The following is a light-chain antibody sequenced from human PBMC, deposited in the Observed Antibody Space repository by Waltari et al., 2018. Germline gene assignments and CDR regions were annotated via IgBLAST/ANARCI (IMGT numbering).Light chain of an antibody. V-gene: IGLV2-23*02. CDR1: SNDVWHYKL. Sequence: QSALTQPASVSGSPGQSITISCAGTSNDVWHYKLVYWYQQQPGKVPKLILYEVNKRPSGVSNRFSGSKSANTASLTISGLQAEDEADYYCCSYTGNSASEFGGGTKLIVL. J-gene: IGLJ3*02. CDR3: CSYTGNSASE. CDR2: EVN.